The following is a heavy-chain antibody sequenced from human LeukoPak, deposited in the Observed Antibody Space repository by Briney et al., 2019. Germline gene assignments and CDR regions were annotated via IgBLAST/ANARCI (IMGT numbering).Heavy chain of an antibody. J-gene: IGHJ4*02. V-gene: IGHV3-74*01. CDR1: GFDFSSNW. CDR2: IKGDGIST. D-gene: IGHD3-3*01. Sequence: GGSLRLSCAASGFDFSSNWMHWVRYAPGQGLVWVSRIKGDGISTNYADSVKGRFTISRDIAKNTLYLQMNSLRAEDTGVYYCAKDHYWSIDYWGRGTLVTVSS. CDR3: AKDHYWSIDY.